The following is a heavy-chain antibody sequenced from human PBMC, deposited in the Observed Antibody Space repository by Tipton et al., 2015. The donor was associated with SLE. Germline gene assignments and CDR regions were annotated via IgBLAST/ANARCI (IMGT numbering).Heavy chain of an antibody. CDR3: ARGALVGATKNYYDYMDV. V-gene: IGHV1-69*05. CDR1: GGIFSSYA. D-gene: IGHD1-26*01. J-gene: IGHJ6*03. Sequence: QLVQSGAEVKKPGSSVKVSCKASGGIFSSYAFSWVRQAPGQGLGWMGGIIPTFGTTLYARKFQARVTITTDETTSTAYMEVSSLRSEDTAVYYCARGALVGATKNYYDYMDVWGKGTTVTVSS. CDR2: IIPTFGTT.